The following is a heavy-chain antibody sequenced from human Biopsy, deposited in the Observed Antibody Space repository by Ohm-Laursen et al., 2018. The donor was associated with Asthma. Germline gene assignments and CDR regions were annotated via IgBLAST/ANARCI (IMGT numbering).Heavy chain of an antibody. D-gene: IGHD3-22*01. J-gene: IGHJ4*02. CDR3: ATVGQLLSSSGDYFAY. CDR1: GNTFSGYY. V-gene: IGHV1-2*06. Sequence: GASVKVSCKPSGNTFSGYYLHWVRQAPGQGLEWVGRINPNIGDTNYAEKFQGRVTMTRDTSTSTGFMELSRLTSDDTAVYYCATVGQLLSSSGDYFAYWGQGTLVTVSS. CDR2: INPNIGDT.